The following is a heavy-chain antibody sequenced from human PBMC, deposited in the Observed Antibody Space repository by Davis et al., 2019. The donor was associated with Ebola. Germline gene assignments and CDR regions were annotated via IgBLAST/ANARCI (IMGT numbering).Heavy chain of an antibody. CDR2: ISSSGSTI. J-gene: IGHJ4*02. D-gene: IGHD3-10*01. Sequence: PGGSLRLSCAASGFTFSSYSMNWVRQAPGKGLEWVSYISSSGSTIYYADSVKGRFTISRDNAKNSLYLQMNSLRAEDTAVYYCAKSVGELFRGYDYWGQGTLVTVSS. V-gene: IGHV3-48*04. CDR3: AKSVGELFRGYDY. CDR1: GFTFSSYS.